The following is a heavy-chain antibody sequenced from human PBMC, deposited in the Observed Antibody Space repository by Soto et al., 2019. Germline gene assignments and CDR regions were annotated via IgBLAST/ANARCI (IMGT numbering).Heavy chain of an antibody. CDR3: ARHEPPAGYYYYGMDV. J-gene: IGHJ6*02. CDR2: NDPSDSYT. V-gene: IGHV5-10-1*01. CDR1: GYSFTSYW. Sequence: REPLKISCKGSGYSFTSYWISWVRQMPGKGLEWMGRNDPSDSYTNYSPSFQGHVTISADKSISTAYLQWSSLKASDTTMYYCARHEPPAGYYYYGMDVWGQGTTVTVSS.